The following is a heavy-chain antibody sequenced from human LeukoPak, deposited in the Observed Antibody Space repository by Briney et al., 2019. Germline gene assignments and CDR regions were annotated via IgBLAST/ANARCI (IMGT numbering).Heavy chain of an antibody. CDR1: GYTFTGYY. CDR3: AGSAGVEMATRHLSY. D-gene: IGHD5-24*01. J-gene: IGHJ4*02. V-gene: IGHV1-69*02. Sequence: SVKVSCKASGYTFTGYYIHWVRQAPGQGLEWMGRIIPILGIANYAQKFQGRVTITADKSTSTAYMELSSLRSEDTAVYYCAGSAGVEMATRHLSYWGQGTLVTVSS. CDR2: IIPILGIA.